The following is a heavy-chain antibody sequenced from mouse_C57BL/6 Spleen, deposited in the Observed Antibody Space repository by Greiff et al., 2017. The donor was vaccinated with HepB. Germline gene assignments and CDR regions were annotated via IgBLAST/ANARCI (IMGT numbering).Heavy chain of an antibody. CDR2: IDPETGGT. J-gene: IGHJ2*01. CDR3: TRGGLLYAFDY. Sequence: QVQLQQSGAELVRPGASVTLSCKASGYTFTDYEMHWVKQTPVHGLEWIGAIDPETGGTAYNQKFKGKAILTADKSSSTAYMELRSLTSEDSAVYYFTRGGLLYAFDYWGQGTTLTVSS. D-gene: IGHD2-12*01. V-gene: IGHV1-15*01. CDR1: GYTFTDYE.